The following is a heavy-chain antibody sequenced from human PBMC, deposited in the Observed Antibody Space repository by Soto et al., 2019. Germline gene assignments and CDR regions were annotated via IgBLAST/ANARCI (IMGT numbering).Heavy chain of an antibody. CDR1: RGSISSSNW. CDR3: AIRGYCTNGVCYYGMDV. J-gene: IGHJ6*02. CDR2: IYHSGST. Sequence: SETLSLTCAVPRGSISSSNWWSWARDPPGKGLEWIGEIYHSGSTNYNPSLKSRVTISVDKSKNQFSLKLSSVTAADTAVYYCAIRGYCTNGVCYYGMDVWGQGTTVT. V-gene: IGHV4-4*02. D-gene: IGHD2-8*01.